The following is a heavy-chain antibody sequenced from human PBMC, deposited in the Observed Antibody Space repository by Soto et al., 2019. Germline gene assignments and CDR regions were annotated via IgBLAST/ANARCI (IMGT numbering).Heavy chain of an antibody. Sequence: GESLKISCKGSGYSFTSYWISWVRQMPGKGLEWMGRIDPSDSYTNYSPSFQGHVTISADKSISTAYLQWSSLKASDTAMYYCARWYYDSSGYLGYYFDYWGQGTLVTVSS. CDR3: ARWYYDSSGYLGYYFDY. CDR1: GYSFTSYW. J-gene: IGHJ4*02. V-gene: IGHV5-10-1*01. D-gene: IGHD3-22*01. CDR2: IDPSDSYT.